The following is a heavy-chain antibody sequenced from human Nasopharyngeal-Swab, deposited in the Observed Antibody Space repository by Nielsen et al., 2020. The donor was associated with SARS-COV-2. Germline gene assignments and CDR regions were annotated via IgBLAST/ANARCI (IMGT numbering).Heavy chain of an antibody. D-gene: IGHD6-19*01. Sequence: GGSLRLSCAASGLTFSNYDIHWVRHAAGNGLEWVSGIGTAGDTYYQGSVKGRFTISRENAKKSLYLQMNSLRAGDTAVYYCARGCGSGCPWGMDVWGHGTTVTVSS. V-gene: IGHV3-13*01. CDR1: GLTFSNYD. J-gene: IGHJ6*02. CDR2: IGTAGDT. CDR3: ARGCGSGCPWGMDV.